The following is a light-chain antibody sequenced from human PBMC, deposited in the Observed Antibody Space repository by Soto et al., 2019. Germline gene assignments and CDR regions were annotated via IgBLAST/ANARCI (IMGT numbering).Light chain of an antibody. J-gene: IGKJ4*01. CDR3: QQYYSTPLT. Sequence: DIVMTQSPDSLAVSLGERATINCKSSQSVLYSSNNKNYLAWYQQKPGQPPKLLIYWASTRESGVPHRFSVSGSGTDFTLTTSSLQAEDVAVFYCQQYYSTPLTFGGGTKLEIK. V-gene: IGKV4-1*01. CDR1: QSVLYSSNNKNY. CDR2: WAS.